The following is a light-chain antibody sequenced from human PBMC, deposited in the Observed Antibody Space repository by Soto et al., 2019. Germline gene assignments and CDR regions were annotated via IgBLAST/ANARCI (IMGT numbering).Light chain of an antibody. J-gene: IGKJ4*01. V-gene: IGKV1-39*01. CDR2: AAS. CDR3: QQSYSTPPLT. CDR1: QNIRTY. Sequence: DIQMTQSPSSLSASVGDRVTITCRASQNIRTYLSWYQQEPGKAPKLLIYAASSLQSGAPSRFSGSGSGTEFTLTVSSLQPEDFATYFCQQSYSTPPLTFGGGTKVDIK.